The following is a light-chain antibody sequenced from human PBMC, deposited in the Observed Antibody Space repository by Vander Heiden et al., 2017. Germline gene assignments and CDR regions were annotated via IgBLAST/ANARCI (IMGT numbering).Light chain of an antibody. Sequence: EIVLTQSPGTLSLSPGERATLSCRASQSVDSSHLAWYQHRPGQAPRLLIYAANSRATGIPDRFSGSGSGTDFTLTISRLEPEDFAVYYCQQYRSTPRTFGQGTKVEIK. CDR3: QQYRSTPRT. CDR1: QSVDSSH. V-gene: IGKV3-20*01. J-gene: IGKJ1*01. CDR2: AAN.